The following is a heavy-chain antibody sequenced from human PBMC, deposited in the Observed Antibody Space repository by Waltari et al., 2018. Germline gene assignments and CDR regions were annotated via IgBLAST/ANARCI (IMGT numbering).Heavy chain of an antibody. D-gene: IGHD6-13*01. CDR3: ARDRVAAAGSDY. Sequence: EVQLVESGGGLVKPGGSLRLSCAASGFTFSSYSMNWVRQAPGKGLGWVSSISSSSSYIYYVDSVKGRFTISRDNAKNSLYLQMNSLRAEDTAVYYCARDRVAAAGSDYWGQGTLVTVSS. CDR2: ISSSSSYI. V-gene: IGHV3-21*01. J-gene: IGHJ4*02. CDR1: GFTFSSYS.